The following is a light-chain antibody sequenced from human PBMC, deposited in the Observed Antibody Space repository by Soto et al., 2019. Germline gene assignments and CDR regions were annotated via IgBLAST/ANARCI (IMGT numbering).Light chain of an antibody. Sequence: IVLTQSPGTVSLSPGETATLSCRASQTLGNNNLAWYQQRPGQAPRLLVSGASDRATDIPNRLSGSRSGTDFTLTITRLEPEDFALYFCQQYAESPYTFGQGTKVEL. J-gene: IGKJ2*01. V-gene: IGKV3-20*01. CDR2: GAS. CDR1: QTLGNNN. CDR3: QQYAESPYT.